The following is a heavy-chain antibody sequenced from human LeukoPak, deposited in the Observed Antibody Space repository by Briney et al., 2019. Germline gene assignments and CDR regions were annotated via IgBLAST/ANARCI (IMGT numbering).Heavy chain of an antibody. CDR2: ISAYNSNT. D-gene: IGHD3-3*01. V-gene: IGHV1-18*01. J-gene: IGHJ4*02. CDR3: AKCVSAYWSEN. CDR1: GYTFASYG. Sequence: ASVKVSCKASGYTFASYGISWVRQAPGQGLEWTGWISAYNSNTNYAQKFQGRLTMTTDTSTSTAYMELKSLRSNDTAVYYCAKCVSAYWSENWGQGTLVTVS.